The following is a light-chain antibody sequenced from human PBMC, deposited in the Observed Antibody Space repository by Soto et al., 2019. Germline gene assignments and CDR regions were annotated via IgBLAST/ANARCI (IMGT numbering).Light chain of an antibody. V-gene: IGKV1-13*02. Sequence: AIQVTQSPSSLSASVLYMVTITFRTSQGIRSALGWYQQKPGKVPKLLIYAASTLQSGVPSRFSGSGSGRDFTLTISSLQPDDFATYYCQQYNSYSWTFGQGTKVDIK. J-gene: IGKJ1*01. CDR3: QQYNSYSWT. CDR1: QGIRSA. CDR2: AAS.